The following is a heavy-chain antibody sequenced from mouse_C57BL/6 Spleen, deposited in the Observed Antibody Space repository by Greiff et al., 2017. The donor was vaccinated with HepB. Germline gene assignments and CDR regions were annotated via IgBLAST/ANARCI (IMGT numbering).Heavy chain of an antibody. CDR1: GFTFSSYA. Sequence: EVKLQESGEGLVKPGGSLKLSCAASGFTFSSYAMSWVRQTPEKRLEWVAYLRSGGDYIYYADTVKCRFTISRDNARNTLYLQMSSLKSEDTAMYYCTRDGYSGFAYWGQGTLVTVSA. V-gene: IGHV5-9-1*02. CDR2: LRSGGDYI. J-gene: IGHJ3*01. CDR3: TRDGYSGFAY.